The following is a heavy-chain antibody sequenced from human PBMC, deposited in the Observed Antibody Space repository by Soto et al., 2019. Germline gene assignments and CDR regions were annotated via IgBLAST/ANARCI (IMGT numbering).Heavy chain of an antibody. CDR3: ARVRNYDFWSGYWPVVDV. J-gene: IGHJ6*02. D-gene: IGHD3-3*01. V-gene: IGHV4-59*01. Sequence: PSETLSLTCTVSGGSISSYYWSWIRQPPGKGLEWIGYIYYSGSTNYNPSLKSRVTISVDTSKNQFSLKLSSVTAADTAVYYCARVRNYDFWSGYWPVVDVWGQGTTVTVSS. CDR1: GGSISSYY. CDR2: IYYSGST.